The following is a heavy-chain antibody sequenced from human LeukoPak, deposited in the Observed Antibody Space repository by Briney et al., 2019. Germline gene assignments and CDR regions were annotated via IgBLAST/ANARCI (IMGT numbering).Heavy chain of an antibody. D-gene: IGHD3-22*01. Sequence: SETLSLTCTVSGGSISTGDYYWSWIRQPPGKGLEYIGYIYYSGSTYYNPSLKSRITISVDTSKNQFSLKLNSVPAADTAVYYCAVGHYYHSSGYLFDSWGQGTLVTVSS. V-gene: IGHV4-30-4*01. CDR1: GGSISTGDYY. CDR2: IYYSGST. CDR3: AVGHYYHSSGYLFDS. J-gene: IGHJ4*02.